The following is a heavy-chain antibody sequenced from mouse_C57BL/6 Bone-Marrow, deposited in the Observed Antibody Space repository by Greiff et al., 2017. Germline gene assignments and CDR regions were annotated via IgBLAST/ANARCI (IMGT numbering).Heavy chain of an antibody. CDR3: ARRGYYCGSSSSWYFDV. D-gene: IGHD1-1*01. CDR1: GFTFSDYG. Sequence: EVKLMESGGGLVQPGGSLKLSCAASGFTFSDYGMAWVRQAPRKGPEWVAFISNLAYSIYYADTVTGRFTISRENAKNTLYLEMSSLRSEETAMYYCARRGYYCGSSSSWYFDVWGTGTTVTVSS. J-gene: IGHJ1*03. CDR2: ISNLAYSI. V-gene: IGHV5-15*01.